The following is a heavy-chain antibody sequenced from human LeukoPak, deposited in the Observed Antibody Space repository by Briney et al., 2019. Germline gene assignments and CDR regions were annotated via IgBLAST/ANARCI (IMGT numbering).Heavy chain of an antibody. CDR2: INPNSGGT. CDR1: GYTFVANH. D-gene: IGHD3-16*02. Sequence: ASVKVSCKTSGYTFVANHLNWVRQAPGQGPEWMGWINPNSGGTNYAQQFQGRVTMTRDTSISTVYMELSRLRSDDTAVYFCARPYDYLWWSYRNDAFEIWGQGTMVTVSS. J-gene: IGHJ3*02. CDR3: ARPYDYLWWSYRNDAFEI. V-gene: IGHV1-2*02.